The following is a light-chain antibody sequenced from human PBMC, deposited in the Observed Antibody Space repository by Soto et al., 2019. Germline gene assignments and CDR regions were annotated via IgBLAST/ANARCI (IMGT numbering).Light chain of an antibody. CDR1: QSVSSY. Sequence: EIVLTQSPATLSLSPGERATLSCRASQSVSSYLAWYQQKPGQAPRLLIYDASNRATGIPARFSGSGSGTDFTLTISSLEPEDFAVYYCQQRSNRITFCSGTRLEIK. J-gene: IGKJ5*01. V-gene: IGKV3-11*01. CDR2: DAS. CDR3: QQRSNRIT.